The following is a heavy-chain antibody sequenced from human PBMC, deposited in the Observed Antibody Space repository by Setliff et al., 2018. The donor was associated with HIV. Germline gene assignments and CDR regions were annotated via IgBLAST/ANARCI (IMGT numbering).Heavy chain of an antibody. CDR3: AKLREGHVYSQYDS. Sequence: PGGSLRLSWTGSGFTFTSYAMNWVRQAPGKGLEWVSGISGSGGGTYYADSVKGWFTISRDNSQNALYLQMDSLRAEDTAVYHCAKLREGHVYSQYDSWGHGTLVTVS. CDR2: ISGSGGGT. V-gene: IGHV3-23*01. J-gene: IGHJ5*01. CDR1: GFTFTSYA. D-gene: IGHD2-21*01.